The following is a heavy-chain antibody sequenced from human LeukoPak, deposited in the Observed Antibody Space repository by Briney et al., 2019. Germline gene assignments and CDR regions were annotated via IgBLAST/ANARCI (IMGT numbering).Heavy chain of an antibody. CDR1: GYTFTGYY. CDR3: ARATPNWGGDLDY. D-gene: IGHD7-27*01. J-gene: IGHJ4*02. Sequence: GASVKVSCKASGYTFTGYYMHWVRQAPGQGLEWMGWINPNSGGTNYAQKFQGRVTMTRDTSISTAYMELSRLRSDDTAVYYCARATPNWGGDLDYWGQGTLVTVSS. CDR2: INPNSGGT. V-gene: IGHV1-2*02.